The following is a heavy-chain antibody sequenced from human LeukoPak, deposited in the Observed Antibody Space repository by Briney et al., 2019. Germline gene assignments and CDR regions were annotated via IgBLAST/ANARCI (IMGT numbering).Heavy chain of an antibody. CDR3: AWGVLTYAFDI. CDR1: GYTFTSYY. J-gene: IGHJ3*02. V-gene: IGHV1-46*01. CDR2: INPSGGST. D-gene: IGHD4/OR15-4a*01. Sequence: GASVKVSCKASGYTFTSYYMHWARQAPGQGLEWMGIINPSGGSTSYAQKFQGRVTMTRDTSTSTVYMELSSLRSEDTAVYYCAWGVLTYAFDIWGQGTMVTVSS.